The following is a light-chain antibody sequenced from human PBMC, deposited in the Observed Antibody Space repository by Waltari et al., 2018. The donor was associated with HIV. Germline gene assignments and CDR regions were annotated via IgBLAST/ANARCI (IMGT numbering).Light chain of an antibody. CDR1: TPNIGSSN. CDR2: ADA. V-gene: IGLV1-44*01. Sequence: QSVLTQPPSASGAPGQRVTISCSGSTPNIGSSNVNWYQQFSRAAPKLLIYADAQRPSGVPDRCSGSKSGTSASLVIRGLQAEDEADYYCSTWDERLNGVVFGGGTRLTVV. J-gene: IGLJ2*01. CDR3: STWDERLNGVV.